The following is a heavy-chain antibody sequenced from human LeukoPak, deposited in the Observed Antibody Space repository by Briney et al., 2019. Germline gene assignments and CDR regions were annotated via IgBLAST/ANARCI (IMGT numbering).Heavy chain of an antibody. CDR3: ARGVGSSTSSPIDY. CDR2: ISSNGGST. V-gene: IGHV3-64*02. J-gene: IGHJ4*02. CDR1: GFTFSSYA. D-gene: IGHD2-2*01. Sequence: GGSLRLSCAASGFTFSSYAMHWVRQAPGKGLEYVSAISSNGGSTYYADSVKGRFTISRDNSKNTLYLQMGSLRAEDMAVYYCARGVGSSTSSPIDYWGQGTLVTVST.